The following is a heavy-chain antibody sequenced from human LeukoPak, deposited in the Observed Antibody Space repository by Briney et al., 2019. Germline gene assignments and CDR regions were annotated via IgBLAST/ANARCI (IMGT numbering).Heavy chain of an antibody. CDR2: ISCRGGST. D-gene: IGHD4-17*01. CDR3: ANFVATIRDYFDY. V-gene: IGHV3-23*01. Sequence: GGSLRLSCAASGFTFSSYAMSLVRQAPGKGLELVSAISCRGGSTYYADSVRGRFTITRDNSKNTLYLQMNSQRAEHTAVNYFANFVATIRDYFDYWGQGTLVTV. J-gene: IGHJ4*02. CDR1: GFTFSSYA.